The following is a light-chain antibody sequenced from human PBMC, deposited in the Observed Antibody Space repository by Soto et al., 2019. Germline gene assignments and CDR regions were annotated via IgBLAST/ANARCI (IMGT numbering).Light chain of an antibody. J-gene: IGKJ1*01. CDR1: QSVSSSY. Sequence: EIVLTQSPGTLSLSPGERATLSCRASQSVSSSYLAWYQQKPGQAPRLLIHGASSRATGIPDRFSGSGSGTDFTLTISRLEPEDFAVYYCQQYGSSPTWTFGLGTKVEIK. CDR2: GAS. V-gene: IGKV3-20*01. CDR3: QQYGSSPTWT.